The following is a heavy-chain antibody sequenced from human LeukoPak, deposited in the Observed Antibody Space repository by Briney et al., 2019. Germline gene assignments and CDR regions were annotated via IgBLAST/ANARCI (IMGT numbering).Heavy chain of an antibody. Sequence: PSETLSLTCTVSGGSISSYYWSWIRQPPAKGLEWIGYISYIGRTSYHPSLKSRVTISVDPSKNHLSLKLNSVTAADTAVYYCARRNDPYDMDVGGQGTTVTVSS. J-gene: IGHJ6*02. CDR2: ISYIGRT. CDR1: GGSISSYY. D-gene: IGHD1-1*01. CDR3: ARRNDPYDMDV. V-gene: IGHV4-59*08.